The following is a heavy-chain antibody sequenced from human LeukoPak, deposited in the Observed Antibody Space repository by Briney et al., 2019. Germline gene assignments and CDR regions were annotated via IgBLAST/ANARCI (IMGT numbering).Heavy chain of an antibody. J-gene: IGHJ6*03. Sequence: GGSLRLSCAASGFTFSSYAMKWVRQAPGRGLESVSGFSGSGGTTYYGDSVKGRFTISRDNSKNTLYLQMNSLRAEDTAVYYCANGNRCTSPNCLGYYYFYMDVWGKGTTVTVSS. CDR1: GFTFSSYA. V-gene: IGHV3-23*01. D-gene: IGHD2-8*01. CDR2: FSGSGGTT. CDR3: ANGNRCTSPNCLGYYYFYMDV.